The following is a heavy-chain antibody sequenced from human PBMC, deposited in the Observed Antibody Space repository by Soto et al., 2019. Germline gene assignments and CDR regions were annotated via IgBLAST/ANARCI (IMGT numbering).Heavy chain of an antibody. D-gene: IGHD5-12*01. V-gene: IGHV3-23*01. CDR2: ISGSGGST. Sequence: PVGLIRVWYGAPGVKFGDFGVSRIRQDPGKGLEWVSAISGSGGSTYYADSVKGRFTISRDNSKNTLYLQMNSLRAEDTAVYYCTSRRRDGYNRYYYYYGMDVWGQGTTVTASS. CDR1: GVKFGDFG. CDR3: TSRRRDGYNRYYYYYGMDV. J-gene: IGHJ6*02.